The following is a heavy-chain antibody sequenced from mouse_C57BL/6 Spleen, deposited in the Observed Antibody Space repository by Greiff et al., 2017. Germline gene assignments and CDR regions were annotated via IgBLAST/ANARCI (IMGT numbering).Heavy chain of an antibody. J-gene: IGHJ1*03. V-gene: IGHV3-6*01. D-gene: IGHD1-1*02. CDR2: ISYDGSN. CDR3: GHGSPYFDV. CDR1: GYSITSGYY. Sequence: EVQRVESGPGLVKPSQSLSLTCSVTGYSITSGYYWNWIRQFPGNKLEWMGYISYDGSNNYNPSLKNPISITRDPSKNQFFLKLNSVTTEDTATYYCGHGSPYFDVWGTGTTVTVSS.